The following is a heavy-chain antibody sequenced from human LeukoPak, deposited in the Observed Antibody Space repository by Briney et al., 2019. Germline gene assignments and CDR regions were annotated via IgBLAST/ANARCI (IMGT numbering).Heavy chain of an antibody. V-gene: IGHV4-61*02. J-gene: IGHJ6*03. D-gene: IGHD5-18*01. CDR2: IHASGNT. CDR1: GGSISSYY. CDR3: ARDLGYGYYFYYYLDV. Sequence: PSQTLSLTCTVSGGSISSYYWTWIRQPAGKGLEYLGRIHASGNTYYNPSLNSRVAISIDTSKNQSSLKVSSVAAADTAVYYCARDLGYGYYFYYYLDVWGKGTTVTVSS.